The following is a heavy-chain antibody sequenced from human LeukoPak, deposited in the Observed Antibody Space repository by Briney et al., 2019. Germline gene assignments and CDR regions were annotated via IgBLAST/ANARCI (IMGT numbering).Heavy chain of an antibody. CDR1: GFALSSHW. D-gene: IGHD3-10*01. Sequence: PGGSLRLSCAASGFALSSHWMTWVRQAPGKGLEWVAVISYDGSNKYYADSVKGRFTISRDNSKNTLYLQMNSLRAEDTAVYYCARGAEKILSFGEYPSDAFDIWGQGTMVSVTS. V-gene: IGHV3-30-3*01. J-gene: IGHJ3*02. CDR3: ARGAEKILSFGEYPSDAFDI. CDR2: ISYDGSNK.